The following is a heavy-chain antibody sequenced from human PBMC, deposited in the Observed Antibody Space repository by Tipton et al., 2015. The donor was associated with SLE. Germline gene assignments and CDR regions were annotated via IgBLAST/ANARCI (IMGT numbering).Heavy chain of an antibody. J-gene: IGHJ4*02. V-gene: IGHV1-18*01. Sequence: QLVQSGAEVKKPGASVKVSCKASGYTFSNYGINWVRQAPGQGLEWMGWISGYSGHTNYAQKFTGRVTMTTDTSTNTAYMELRSLRSDDTAVYYCARGGVGGYDYFDYWGQGALVTVSS. CDR3: ARGGVGGYDYFDY. CDR1: GYTFSNYG. CDR2: ISGYSGHT. D-gene: IGHD5-12*01.